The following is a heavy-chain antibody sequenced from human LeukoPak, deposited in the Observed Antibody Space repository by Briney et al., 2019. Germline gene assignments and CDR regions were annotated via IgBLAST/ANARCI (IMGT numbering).Heavy chain of an antibody. Sequence: SETLSLTCTVSGGSISSSSYYWGWIRQPPGKGLEWIGSIYYSGSTYYNPSLKSRVTISVDTSKNQFSLKLSSVTAADTAVYYCARGADGRSGSYFGRRGYFDYWGQGTLVTVSS. V-gene: IGHV4-39*01. CDR1: GGSISSSSYY. CDR3: ARGADGRSGSYFGRRGYFDY. D-gene: IGHD1-26*01. CDR2: IYYSGST. J-gene: IGHJ4*02.